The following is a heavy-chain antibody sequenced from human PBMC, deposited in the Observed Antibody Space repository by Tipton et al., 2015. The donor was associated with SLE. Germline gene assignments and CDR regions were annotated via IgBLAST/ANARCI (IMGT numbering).Heavy chain of an antibody. CDR2: IFTSGST. Sequence: TLSLTCTVSSGSISTYHWSWIRQPAGKGLEWIGRIFTSGSTNYNPSLMSRVSMSVDTSKNQFSLKLASVTAADTAIYYCARDRLGEDDAFDIWGQGTMVTVSS. CDR1: SGSISTYH. V-gene: IGHV4-4*07. D-gene: IGHD3-16*01. CDR3: ARDRLGEDDAFDI. J-gene: IGHJ3*02.